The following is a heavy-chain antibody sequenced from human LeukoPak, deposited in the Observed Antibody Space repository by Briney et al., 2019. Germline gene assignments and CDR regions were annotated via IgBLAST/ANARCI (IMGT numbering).Heavy chain of an antibody. CDR2: IYYSGST. J-gene: IGHJ4*02. V-gene: IGHV4-39*01. CDR1: GGSISTSNYY. D-gene: IGHD3-16*01. Sequence: SETLSLTCTVSGGSISTSNYYWGWIRQPPGKGLEWIGSIYYSGSTYYNPSLKSRVTISVDTSKNQFSLKLSSVTAADTAVYYCARREGYGGDYWGQGTLVTVSS. CDR3: ARREGYGGDY.